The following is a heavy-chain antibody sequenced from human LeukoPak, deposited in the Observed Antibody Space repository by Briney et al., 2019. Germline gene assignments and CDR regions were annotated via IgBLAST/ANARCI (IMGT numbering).Heavy chain of an antibody. Sequence: SETLSLTCAVYGGSFSGYYWSWIRQPPGKGLEWIGYIYYSGSTYYNPSLKSRVTISVDTSKNQFSLKLSSVTAADTAVYYCARAGLGGSQGFDPWGQGTLVTVSS. D-gene: IGHD1-26*01. J-gene: IGHJ5*02. CDR3: ARAGLGGSQGFDP. CDR2: IYYSGST. V-gene: IGHV4-30-4*08. CDR1: GGSFSGYY.